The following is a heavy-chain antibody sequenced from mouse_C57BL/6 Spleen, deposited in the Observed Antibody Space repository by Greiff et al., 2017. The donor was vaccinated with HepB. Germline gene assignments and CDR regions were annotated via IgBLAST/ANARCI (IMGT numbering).Heavy chain of an antibody. CDR1: GYTFTSYW. Sequence: VQLQQPGAELVRPGSSVKLSCKASGYTFTSYWMHWVKQRPIQGLEWIGNIDPSDSETHYNQKFKDKATLTVDKSSSTAYMQLSSLTSEDSAVYYCARRGTTVGYYAMDYWGQGTSVTVSS. CDR2: IDPSDSET. V-gene: IGHV1-52*01. J-gene: IGHJ4*01. D-gene: IGHD1-1*01. CDR3: ARRGTTVGYYAMDY.